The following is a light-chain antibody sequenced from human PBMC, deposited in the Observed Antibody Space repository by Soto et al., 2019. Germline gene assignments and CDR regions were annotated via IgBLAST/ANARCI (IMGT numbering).Light chain of an antibody. CDR2: DAS. CDR1: QSISDS. CDR3: QQYKGYSRA. J-gene: IGKJ1*01. V-gene: IGKV1-5*01. Sequence: DIQMAQSPSTLSASVGDRVSITCRASQSISDSSAWYQQKPGKAPYLLISDASSLERGVPSRFSGSGSGTEFTLTISNMQPDDFATYYCQQYKGYSRAFGQGTKVDIK.